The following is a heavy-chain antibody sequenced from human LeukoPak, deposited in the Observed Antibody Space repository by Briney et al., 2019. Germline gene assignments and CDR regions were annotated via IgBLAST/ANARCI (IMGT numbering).Heavy chain of an antibody. D-gene: IGHD3-3*01. V-gene: IGHV4-61*02. Sequence: SETLSLTCTVSGGSISSGSYYWSWIRQPAGKGLEWIGRIYTSGSTHYNPSLKSRVTISVDTSKNQFSLKLSSVTAADTAVYYCARARGITIFGVVRYYFDYWSQGTLVTVSS. J-gene: IGHJ4*02. CDR2: IYTSGST. CDR3: ARARGITIFGVVRYYFDY. CDR1: GGSISSGSYY.